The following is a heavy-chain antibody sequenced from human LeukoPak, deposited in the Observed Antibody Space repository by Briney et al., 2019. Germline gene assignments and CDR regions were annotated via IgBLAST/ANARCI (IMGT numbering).Heavy chain of an antibody. CDR2: IGDSGGST. CDR3: AKGGSLTTVTHFDY. CDR1: GFTLSSYA. D-gene: IGHD4-17*01. V-gene: IGHV3-23*01. Sequence: GGSLRLSCAASGFTLSSYAMSWVRQAPGKGLEWVSGIGDSGGSTYYADSVKGRFTISRDNSKNTLYLQMNSLRAEDTAVYYCAKGGSLTTVTHFDYWGQGTLVTVSS. J-gene: IGHJ4*02.